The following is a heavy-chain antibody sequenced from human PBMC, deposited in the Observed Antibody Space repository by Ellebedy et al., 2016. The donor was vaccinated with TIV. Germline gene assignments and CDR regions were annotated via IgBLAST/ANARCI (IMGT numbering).Heavy chain of an antibody. CDR2: ISFDGSNI. CDR1: GFTFSIYG. D-gene: IGHD3-16*02. J-gene: IGHJ5*02. CDR3: AKKTPGEVIAAPES. Sequence: GGSLRLXCAASGFTFSIYGMHWVRQAPGKGLEWVAVISFDGSNIYYADSVKGRFTISRDNSKNRLYLQMNSLTTEDTAVYFCAKKTPGEVIAAPESWGQGTLVTVSS. V-gene: IGHV3-30*18.